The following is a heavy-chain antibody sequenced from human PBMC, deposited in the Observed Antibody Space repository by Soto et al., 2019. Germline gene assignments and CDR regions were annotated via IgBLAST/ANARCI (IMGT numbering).Heavy chain of an antibody. CDR3: ARVGSSGWSPDY. D-gene: IGHD6-19*01. CDR1: GGSISGYY. CDR2: IYSDGTT. J-gene: IGHJ4*02. Sequence: SETLSLTCTVSGGSISGYYWSWVRQPAGKGLEWVGRIYSDGTTNYSPSLKSRVTMSLDTSKDQFSLHLNSVTAADTAVYYCARVGSSGWSPDYWGQGTLVTVSS. V-gene: IGHV4-4*07.